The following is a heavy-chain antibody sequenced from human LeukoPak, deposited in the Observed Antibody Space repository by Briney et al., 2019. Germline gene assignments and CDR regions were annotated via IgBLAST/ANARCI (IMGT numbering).Heavy chain of an antibody. V-gene: IGHV3-23*01. D-gene: IGHD3-9*01. CDR2: ISGSGGST. Sequence: PGGSLRLSCAASGFTFSSYAMSWVRQAPGKGLEWVSAISGSGGSTYYADSVKGRSTISRDNSKNTLYLQMNSLRAEDTAVYYCAKDTRGRYFDWLFDYWGQGTLVTVSS. CDR3: AKDTRGRYFDWLFDY. J-gene: IGHJ4*02. CDR1: GFTFSSYA.